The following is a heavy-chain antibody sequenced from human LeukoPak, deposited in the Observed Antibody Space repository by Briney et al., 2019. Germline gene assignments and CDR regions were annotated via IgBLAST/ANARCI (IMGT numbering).Heavy chain of an antibody. CDR3: ARVSAAAAGAFDY. CDR1: GGTFSSYA. D-gene: IGHD6-13*01. Sequence: ASVKVSCKASGGTFSSYAISWVRQAPGQGLEWMGRIIPIFGIANYAQKFQGRVTITADKSTSTAYMELSSLRSEDTAVYYCARVSAAAAGAFDYWGQGTLVTVSS. J-gene: IGHJ4*02. CDR2: IIPIFGIA. V-gene: IGHV1-69*04.